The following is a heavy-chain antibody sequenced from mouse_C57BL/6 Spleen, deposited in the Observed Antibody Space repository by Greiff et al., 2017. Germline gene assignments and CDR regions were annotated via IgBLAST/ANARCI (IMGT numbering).Heavy chain of an antibody. CDR2: INPNNGGT. J-gene: IGHJ2*01. CDR1: GYTFTDYY. D-gene: IGHD1-1*01. CDR3: ASDYYGSSYY. V-gene: IGHV1-26*01. Sequence: EVQLQQSGPELVKPGASVKISCKASGYTFTDYYMNWVKQSHGKSLEWIGDINPNNGGTSYNQKFKGKATLTVDKSSSTAYMELRSLTSEDSAVYYCASDYYGSSYYWGQGTTLTVAS.